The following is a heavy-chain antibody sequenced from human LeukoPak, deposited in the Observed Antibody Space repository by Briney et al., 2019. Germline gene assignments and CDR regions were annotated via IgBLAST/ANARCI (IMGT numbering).Heavy chain of an antibody. CDR3: ARDRGYDSSGYYYFDY. J-gene: IGHJ4*02. V-gene: IGHV4-34*01. CDR2: INHSGST. Sequence: PSETLSLTCAVYGGSFSGYYWSWIRQPPGKGLEWIGEINHSGSTNYNPSLKSRVTISVDTSKNQFSLKLSSVTAADTAVYYCARDRGYDSSGYYYFDYWGQGTLVTVSS. D-gene: IGHD3-22*01. CDR1: GGSFSGYY.